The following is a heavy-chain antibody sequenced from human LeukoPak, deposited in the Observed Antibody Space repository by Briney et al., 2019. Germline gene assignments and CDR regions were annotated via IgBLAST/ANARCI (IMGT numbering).Heavy chain of an antibody. CDR1: GFTFSSYS. J-gene: IGHJ5*02. Sequence: GGSLRLSCAASGFTFSSYSMNWVRQAPGKGLEWVSSISSSSSYIYYADSVKGRFTISRDNARNSLYLQMNSLRAEDTAVYYCARFGRSSSSSPWGQGTLVTVSS. D-gene: IGHD6-6*01. V-gene: IGHV3-21*01. CDR3: ARFGRSSSSSP. CDR2: ISSSSSYI.